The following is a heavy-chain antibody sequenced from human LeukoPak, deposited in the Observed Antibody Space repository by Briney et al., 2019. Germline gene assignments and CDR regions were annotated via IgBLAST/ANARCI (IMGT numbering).Heavy chain of an antibody. Sequence: PGRPLRLSCAASGFTFDDYAMHWVRQAPGKGLEWVSGISWNSGTIDYADSVKGRFTISRDNAKNSLYLQMNSLRAEDMALYYCAKSGCSSTSCYYNSWGQGTLVTVSS. V-gene: IGHV3-9*03. CDR2: ISWNSGTI. J-gene: IGHJ4*02. CDR1: GFTFDDYA. CDR3: AKSGCSSTSCYYNS. D-gene: IGHD2-2*01.